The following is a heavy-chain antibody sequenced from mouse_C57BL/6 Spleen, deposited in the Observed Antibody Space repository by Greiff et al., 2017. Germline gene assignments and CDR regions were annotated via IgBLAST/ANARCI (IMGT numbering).Heavy chain of an antibody. D-gene: IGHD2-2*01. CDR3: ARKNYGSSWYAY. CDR1: GYTFTSYW. Sequence: QVQLQQPGAELVRPGSSVKLSCKASGYTFTSYWMHWVKQRPIQGLEWIGNIDPSDSETHYNQKFKDKATLTVDKSSSTAYMQLSSLPSEDSAVYYCARKNYGSSWYAYWGQGTLVTVSA. CDR2: IDPSDSET. V-gene: IGHV1-52*01. J-gene: IGHJ3*01.